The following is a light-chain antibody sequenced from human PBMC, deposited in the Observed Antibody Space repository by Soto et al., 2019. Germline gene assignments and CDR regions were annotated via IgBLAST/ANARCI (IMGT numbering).Light chain of an antibody. J-gene: IGKJ1*01. CDR3: QQYNSYAPWP. Sequence: DIQGNESSSTRSGSVGERGTMTCRASQTISSWLAWYQQKPGKAPKLLIYKASTLKSGVPSRFSGSGSGTEFTLTISSLQPDDFATYYCQQYNSYAPWPVGQVTKVAIK. V-gene: IGKV1-5*03. CDR2: KAS. CDR1: QTISSW.